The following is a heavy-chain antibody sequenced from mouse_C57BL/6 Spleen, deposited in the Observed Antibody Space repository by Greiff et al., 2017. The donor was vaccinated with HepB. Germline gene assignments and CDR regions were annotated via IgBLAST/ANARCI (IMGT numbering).Heavy chain of an antibody. J-gene: IGHJ2*01. D-gene: IGHD1-1*01. V-gene: IGHV5-17*01. CDR3: ARGGGYYGSSYYFDY. CDR2: ISSGSSTI. Sequence: EVNLVESGGGLVKPGGSLKLSCAASGFTFSDYGMHWVRQAPEKGLEWVAYISSGSSTIYYADTVKGRFTISRDNAKNTLFLQMTSLRSEDTAMYYCARGGGYYGSSYYFDYWGQGTTLTVSS. CDR1: GFTFSDYG.